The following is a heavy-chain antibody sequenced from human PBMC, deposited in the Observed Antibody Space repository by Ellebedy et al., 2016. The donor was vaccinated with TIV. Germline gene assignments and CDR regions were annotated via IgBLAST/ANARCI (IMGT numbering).Heavy chain of an antibody. Sequence: MPSETLSLTCTVSGGSISSGDYYWSWIRQPPGKGLEWIGSIYYSGSTYYNPSLKSRLTISVNTSKDQFSLKLSSVTAADTAVYYCARLGGHVGTAMLTSWFDPWGQGTLVTVSS. CDR1: GGSISSGDYY. CDR2: IYYSGST. D-gene: IGHD5-18*01. V-gene: IGHV4-30-4*01. CDR3: ARLGGHVGTAMLTSWFDP. J-gene: IGHJ5*02.